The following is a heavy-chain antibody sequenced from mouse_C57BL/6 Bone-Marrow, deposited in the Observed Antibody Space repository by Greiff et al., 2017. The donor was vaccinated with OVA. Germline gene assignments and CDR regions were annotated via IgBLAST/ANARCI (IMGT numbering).Heavy chain of an antibody. J-gene: IGHJ4*01. CDR1: GYTFTDYY. V-gene: IGHV1-26*01. CDR2: INPNNGGT. Sequence: EVQLQQSGPELVKPGASVKISCKASGYTFTDYYMNWVKQSHGKSLEWIGDINPNNGGTSYNQKFKGKATLTVAKSSSTAYMELSSLTSEDSAVYYCARSPDGYYEGNYAMDYWGQGTSVTVSS. D-gene: IGHD2-3*01. CDR3: ARSPDGYYEGNYAMDY.